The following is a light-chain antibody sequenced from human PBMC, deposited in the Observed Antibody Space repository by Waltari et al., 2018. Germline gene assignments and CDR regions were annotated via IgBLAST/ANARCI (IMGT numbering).Light chain of an antibody. CDR1: QSLLYSNGYTY. V-gene: IGKV2-28*01. CDR3: MQALEAPRT. CDR2: LVS. Sequence: DIVMTQSPLSLPVTPGEPASISCSARQSLLYSNGYTYLDWYLQKPGQSPQLLIYLVSNRASGVPDRFSGSGSGTDFTLKISRVEAEDVGVYYCMQALEAPRTFGQGTKLESK. J-gene: IGKJ2*01.